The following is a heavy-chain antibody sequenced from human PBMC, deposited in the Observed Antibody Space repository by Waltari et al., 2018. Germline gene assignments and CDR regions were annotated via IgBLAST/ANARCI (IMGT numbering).Heavy chain of an antibody. J-gene: IGHJ5*02. CDR1: GYTFTSYG. V-gene: IGHV1-18*01. CDR2: ISAYNGTT. Sequence: QVQLVPSGAEVKKPGASVKVSCKASGYTFTSYGISWVRQAPGQGLEWMGWISAYNGTTNYAQKLQGRVTMTTDTSTSTAYMELRSLRSDDTAVYYGARDIRVMTTVTPANWFDPWGQGTLVTVSS. CDR3: ARDIRVMTTVTPANWFDP. D-gene: IGHD4-17*01.